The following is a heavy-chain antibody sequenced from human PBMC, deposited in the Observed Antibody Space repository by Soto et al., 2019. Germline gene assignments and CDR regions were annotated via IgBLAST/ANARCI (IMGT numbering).Heavy chain of an antibody. CDR3: AADSSGWSAYYGMDV. V-gene: IGHV1-18*01. D-gene: IGHD6-19*01. CDR1: GYTFTSYG. J-gene: IGHJ6*02. Sequence: GASVKVSCKASGYTFTSYGISWVRQAPGQGLEWMGWISADNGNTNYAQKLQGRVTMTADTSTDTAYMELSSLRSEDTAVYYCAADSSGWSAYYGMDVWGQGTTVTVSS. CDR2: ISADNGNT.